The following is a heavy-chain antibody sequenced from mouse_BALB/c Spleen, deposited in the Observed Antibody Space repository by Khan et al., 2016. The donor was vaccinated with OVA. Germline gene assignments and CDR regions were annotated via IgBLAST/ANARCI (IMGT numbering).Heavy chain of an antibody. CDR1: CDSITSVY. V-gene: IGHV3-8*02. CDR2: ITSSGST. J-gene: IGHJ2*01. D-gene: IGHD2-14*01. CDR3: ARWNYRYDGYFDY. Sequence: EVQLQESGPSLVKPSQTLSLTCSVTCDSITSVYWNWIRKFPGNKLEYMGYITSSGSTYYHPSLKSRISITRATSKNQYFLQLNSVTTEDTATYYCARWNYRYDGYFDYWGQGTTLTVSS.